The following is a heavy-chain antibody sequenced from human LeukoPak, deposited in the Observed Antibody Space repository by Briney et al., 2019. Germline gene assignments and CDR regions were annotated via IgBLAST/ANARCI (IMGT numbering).Heavy chain of an antibody. J-gene: IGHJ4*02. V-gene: IGHV4-59*01. Sequence: SETLSLTCTVSGGSISSYYWSWIRQPPRKGLEWVGYIYYSGSTNYNPSLKSRVTISVDTSKNQFSLKLSSVTAADTAVYYCARSPVVGATQYFDYWGQGTLVTVSS. CDR1: GGSISSYY. CDR3: ARSPVVGATQYFDY. CDR2: IYYSGST. D-gene: IGHD1-26*01.